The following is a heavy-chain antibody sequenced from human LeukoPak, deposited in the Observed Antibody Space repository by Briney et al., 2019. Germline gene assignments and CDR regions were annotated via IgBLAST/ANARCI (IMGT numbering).Heavy chain of an antibody. CDR1: GFTFSSYW. CDR3: ARRTTVIPDAFDI. D-gene: IGHD4-17*01. J-gene: IGHJ3*02. V-gene: IGHV3-7*01. Sequence: QPGGSLRLSCAASGFTFSSYWMSWVRQAPGKGLEWVANIKQDGSEKYYVDSVKGRFTISRDNAKNSLYLQMNSLRAEDTAVYYCARRTTVIPDAFDIWGQGTMVTVSS. CDR2: IKQDGSEK.